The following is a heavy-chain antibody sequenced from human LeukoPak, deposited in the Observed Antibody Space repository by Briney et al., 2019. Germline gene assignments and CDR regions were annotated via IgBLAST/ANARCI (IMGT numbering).Heavy chain of an antibody. V-gene: IGHV4-34*01. J-gene: IGHJ4*02. Sequence: SETLSLTCAVYGGSFSGYYWRWLPQPPGKGLEGIGEINHSGSTNYNPSLKSRVTISVDTSKNQFSLKLSSVTAADTAVYYCARGRYSSSWPRRDYFDYWGQGTLVTVSS. CDR1: GGSFSGYY. CDR2: INHSGST. D-gene: IGHD6-13*01. CDR3: ARGRYSSSWPRRDYFDY.